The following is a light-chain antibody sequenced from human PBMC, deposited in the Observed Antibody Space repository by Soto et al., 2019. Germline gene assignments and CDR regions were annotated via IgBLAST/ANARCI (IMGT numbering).Light chain of an antibody. CDR1: QSVSSN. J-gene: IGKJ1*01. V-gene: IGKV3-15*01. Sequence: EIVMTQSPATLSVSPGERATLSCRASQSVSSNLAWYQQKPGQAPRLLIYGASTRATGIPARFSGSGSGTEFTLTISSLAVGDFAVYYCQQYNKWPRTFGQGTKVEIK. CDR2: GAS. CDR3: QQYNKWPRT.